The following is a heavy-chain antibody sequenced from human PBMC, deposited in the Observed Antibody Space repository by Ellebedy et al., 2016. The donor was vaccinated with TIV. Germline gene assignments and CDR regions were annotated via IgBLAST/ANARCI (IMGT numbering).Heavy chain of an antibody. D-gene: IGHD3-22*01. CDR3: AKGVENYYDSSGYVEY. Sequence: GESLKISCAASGFTFSTYAMSWVRRAPGKGLEWVSAISGTGASTYNADSVKGRFSISRDNSKSTLYLQMNSMRADETAMYYCAKGVENYYDSSGYVEYWGQGILVTVSS. CDR2: ISGTGAST. CDR1: GFTFSTYA. J-gene: IGHJ4*02. V-gene: IGHV3-23*01.